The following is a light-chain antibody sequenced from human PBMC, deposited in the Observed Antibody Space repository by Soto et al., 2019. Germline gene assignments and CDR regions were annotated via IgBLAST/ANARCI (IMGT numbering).Light chain of an antibody. V-gene: IGKV1-5*03. CDR3: QQYNSDSPWT. CDR2: MAS. Sequence: DIQMTQSPFTLSASVGDRVTITCRASQSISRWLAWYQQKPGKAPKVLIYMASTLESGVPPRFSGSGYGTEFTLTISSLQPDDFATYYCQQYNSDSPWTFGQGTKVEIK. J-gene: IGKJ1*01. CDR1: QSISRW.